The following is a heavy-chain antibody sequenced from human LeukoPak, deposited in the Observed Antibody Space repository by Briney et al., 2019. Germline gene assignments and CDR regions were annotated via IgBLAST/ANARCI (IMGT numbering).Heavy chain of an antibody. Sequence: GGSLRLSCAASGFTFSSYAMSWVRQAPGKGLEWVSAISGSGGSTYYADSVKGRSTISRDNSKNTLYLQMNSLRAEDTAVYYCAKDAWFGELFRLLHFDYWGQGTLVTVSS. D-gene: IGHD3-10*01. CDR2: ISGSGGST. V-gene: IGHV3-23*01. CDR3: AKDAWFGELFRLLHFDY. CDR1: GFTFSSYA. J-gene: IGHJ4*02.